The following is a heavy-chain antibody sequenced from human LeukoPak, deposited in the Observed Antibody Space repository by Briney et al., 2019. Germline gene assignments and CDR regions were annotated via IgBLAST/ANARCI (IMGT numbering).Heavy chain of an antibody. D-gene: IGHD4-17*01. CDR1: GGSISSGDYY. Sequence: NPSETLSLTCTVSGGSISSGDYYWSWIRQPPGKGLECIGYIYYSGSTHDNPSLKSRVTISLDTSQNQFSLKVSSVTAADTAVYYCARHDYGDYGAFDIWGQGTMVTVSS. V-gene: IGHV4-30-4*01. J-gene: IGHJ3*02. CDR3: ARHDYGDYGAFDI. CDR2: IYYSGST.